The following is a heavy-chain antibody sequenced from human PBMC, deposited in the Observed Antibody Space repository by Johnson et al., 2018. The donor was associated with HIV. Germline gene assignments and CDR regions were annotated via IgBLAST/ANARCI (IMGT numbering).Heavy chain of an antibody. CDR1: RFTFSSFA. Sequence: QVQLVESGGGVVQPGRSLRLSCVASRFTFSSFAMHWVRQAPGKGLEWVAVISYDGSDKYSADSVKGRFTISRDSSKNTLYLQMNRLRPEDTAVYYCAKSGSYYDSSAYHDAFDIWGQGTMVTVSS. CDR2: ISYDGSDK. CDR3: AKSGSYYDSSAYHDAFDI. V-gene: IGHV3-30*04. J-gene: IGHJ3*02. D-gene: IGHD3-22*01.